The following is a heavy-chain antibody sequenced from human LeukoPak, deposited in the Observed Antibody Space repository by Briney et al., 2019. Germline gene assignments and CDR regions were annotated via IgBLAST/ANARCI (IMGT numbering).Heavy chain of an antibody. CDR2: IYQSGST. CDR3: VRYKREAEDCTSTVCNSWFDP. J-gene: IGHJ5*02. Sequence: PSGTLSLTCAVSAGSSRSSNWWGWVRQPPGKGLERIGEIYQSGSTNYNPSLKSRVTISMDKSKNQFSLKLTSVTAADTAVYYCVRYKREAEDCTSTVCNSWFDPWGQGTLVTVSS. D-gene: IGHD2/OR15-2a*01. V-gene: IGHV4-4*02. CDR1: AGSSRSSNW.